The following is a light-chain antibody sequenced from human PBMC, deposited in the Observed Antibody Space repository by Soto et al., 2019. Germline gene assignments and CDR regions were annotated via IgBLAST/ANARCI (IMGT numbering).Light chain of an antibody. J-gene: IGKJ1*01. CDR3: QQYNNWLWT. Sequence: EIVMTQSPATLSVSPGERATLSCRASQSVSNKLAWYQQKPGLAPRLLIYGASTRSTGIPARFSGSGSGTDFTLTISSLQSEDFALYYCQQYNNWLWTFGQGTKVEIK. CDR2: GAS. V-gene: IGKV3-15*01. CDR1: QSVSNK.